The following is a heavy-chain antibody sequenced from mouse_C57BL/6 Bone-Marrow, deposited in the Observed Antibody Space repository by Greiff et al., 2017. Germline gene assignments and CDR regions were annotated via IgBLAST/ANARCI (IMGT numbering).Heavy chain of an antibody. CDR3: ARFESAQAKRPSYYFDY. J-gene: IGHJ2*01. Sequence: VQLQQSGAELVRPGASVTLSCKASGYTFTDYEMHWVKQTPVHGLEWIGAIDPETGGTAYNQKFKSKATLTVDKSSSTAYMQLSSLTSEDSAVYYCARFESAQAKRPSYYFDYWGQGTTLTVSS. V-gene: IGHV1-15*01. CDR2: IDPETGGT. CDR1: GYTFTDYE. D-gene: IGHD3-2*02.